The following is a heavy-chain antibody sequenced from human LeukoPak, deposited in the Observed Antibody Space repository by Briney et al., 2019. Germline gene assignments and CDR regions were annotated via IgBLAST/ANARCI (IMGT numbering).Heavy chain of an antibody. CDR3: ARCASYSSSWSRQFDY. J-gene: IGHJ4*02. CDR1: NFSFGYYG. CDR2: ITATSGSV. D-gene: IGHD6-13*01. Sequence: GGSLRLSCTGSNFSFGYYGMNWVRQTPGKGLEWLSYITATSGSVYYADSVKGRFTISRDNSKNSLYLQMDSLRAEDTAVYYCARCASYSSSWSRQFDYWGQGTLVIVSS. V-gene: IGHV3-48*04.